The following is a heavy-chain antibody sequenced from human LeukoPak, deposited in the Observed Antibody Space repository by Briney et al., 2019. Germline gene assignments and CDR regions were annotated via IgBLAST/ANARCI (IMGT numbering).Heavy chain of an antibody. D-gene: IGHD1-26*01. V-gene: IGHV3-7*01. J-gene: IGHJ4*02. CDR2: IKQDGSEK. CDR1: GFTFSSYW. Sequence: AGGPLRLSCAASGFTFSSYWMSWVGQAPGKGREWVANIKQDGSEKYYVDSVKGRFTISRDNAKNSLYLQMNSLRAEDTAVYYCARVTGELNFDYWGQGTLVTVSS. CDR3: ARVTGELNFDY.